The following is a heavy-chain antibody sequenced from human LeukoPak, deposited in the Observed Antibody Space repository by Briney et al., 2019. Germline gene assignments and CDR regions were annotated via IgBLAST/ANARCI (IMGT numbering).Heavy chain of an antibody. J-gene: IGHJ4*02. V-gene: IGHV4-39*01. CDR1: GGSISSSSYY. CDR3: TSEISSASNY. Sequence: SEPLSLTCTVSGGSISSSSYYWGWIRQPPGEGVEWIGSIYYTGSTYYSPSLKIRVTISADTSKNEFSLKLSSVTAADTAVYYCTSEISSASNYWGQGTLVTVSS. CDR2: IYYTGST. D-gene: IGHD6-6*01.